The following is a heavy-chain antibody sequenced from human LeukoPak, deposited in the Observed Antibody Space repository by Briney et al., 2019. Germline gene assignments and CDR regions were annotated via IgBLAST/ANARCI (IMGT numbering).Heavy chain of an antibody. D-gene: IGHD4-17*01. Sequence: ASVKVSCKASGYTFTGYYMHWVRQAPGQGLEWMGWINPNSGGTNYAQKFQGRVTMTRDTSISTAYMELSRLRSDDTAVYYCARRPMTTVTKLDYWGQGTLVTVSS. CDR3: ARRPMTTVTKLDY. CDR2: INPNSGGT. J-gene: IGHJ4*02. V-gene: IGHV1-2*02. CDR1: GYTFTGYY.